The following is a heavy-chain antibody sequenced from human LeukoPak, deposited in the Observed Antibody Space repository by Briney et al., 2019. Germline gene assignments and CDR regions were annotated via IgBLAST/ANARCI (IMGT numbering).Heavy chain of an antibody. J-gene: IGHJ4*02. CDR1: GFTFSSYA. CDR2: INEDGIET. V-gene: IGHV3-7*01. CDR3: ARQARVTHFYGGFGSHFDF. D-gene: IGHD3-10*01. Sequence: PGGSLRLSCAASGFTFSSYAMSWVRQAPGKGLEWVADINEDGIETYYVHSLRGRFTISRDNANNSLFLQMDSLRAEDTAVYYCARQARVTHFYGGFGSHFDFWGQGILVTVSS.